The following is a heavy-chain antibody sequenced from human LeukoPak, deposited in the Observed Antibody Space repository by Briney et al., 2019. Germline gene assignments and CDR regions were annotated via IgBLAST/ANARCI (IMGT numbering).Heavy chain of an antibody. CDR3: ARWIGGFDC. Sequence: AGSLRLSCAASGVSFSGYWMNWGRQTPGQGLEWVANIKQDGSEKYYLDSVEGRFTISRDNVKNSLYLQMNSLRAEDTAVYYCARWIGGFDCGGQGALVTVSS. CDR1: GVSFSGYW. V-gene: IGHV3-7*04. J-gene: IGHJ4*02. CDR2: IKQDGSEK. D-gene: IGHD3-10*01.